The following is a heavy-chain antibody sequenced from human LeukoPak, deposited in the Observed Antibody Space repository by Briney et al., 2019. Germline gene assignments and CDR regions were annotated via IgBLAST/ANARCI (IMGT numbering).Heavy chain of an antibody. Sequence: SETLSLTCTVSGGSISSYYWSWIRQPAGKGLEWIGRIYTSGSTNYNPSLESRVTMSVDTSKNQFSLKLGSVTAADTAVYYCASLLIGGADIFDYGGQGPLVTVSS. CDR1: GGSISSYY. D-gene: IGHD3-16*01. J-gene: IGHJ4*02. CDR3: ASLLIGGADIFDY. CDR2: IYTSGST. V-gene: IGHV4-4*07.